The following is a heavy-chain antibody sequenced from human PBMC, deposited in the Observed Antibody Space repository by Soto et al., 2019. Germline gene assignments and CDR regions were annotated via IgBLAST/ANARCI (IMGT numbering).Heavy chain of an antibody. Sequence: GGSLRLSCAASGFTVSSKYMSWVRQAPGKGLEWVSLIQSSGTTYYADSVKGRFTISRDNAKNSLYLQMNSLRAEDTALYYCAKDGLLRFLEWLPYYYLYSRVQGTLVTVSS. CDR1: GFTVSSKY. V-gene: IGHV3-53*05. CDR3: AKDGLLRFLEWLPYYYLYS. D-gene: IGHD3-3*01. CDR2: IQSSGTT. J-gene: IGHJ4*02.